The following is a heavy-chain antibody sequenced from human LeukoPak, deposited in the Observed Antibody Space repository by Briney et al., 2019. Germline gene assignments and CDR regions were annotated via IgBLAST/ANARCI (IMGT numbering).Heavy chain of an antibody. CDR2: ISYDGSNK. CDR3: ARDRGSRAFDY. V-gene: IGHV3-30-3*01. CDR1: GFTFSSYA. D-gene: IGHD6-13*01. Sequence: PGGSLKLSCAASGFTFSSYAMHWVRQAPGKGLEWVAVISYDGSNKYYADSVKGRFTISRDNSKNTLYLQMNSLRAEDTAVYYCARDRGSRAFDYWGQGTLVTVSS. J-gene: IGHJ4*02.